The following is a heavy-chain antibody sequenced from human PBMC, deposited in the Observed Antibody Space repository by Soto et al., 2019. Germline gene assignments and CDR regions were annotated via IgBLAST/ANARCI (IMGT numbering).Heavy chain of an antibody. CDR3: ARDMSGCSSSDCYLSGWFDP. CDR1: GAPITSGAYS. J-gene: IGHJ5*02. Sequence: QLQLRESGSGLVKPSQTLSLTCTVSGAPITSGAYSWRWIRQPPGKGLAWIGFIYQSGSTHYNPSLNSRVTISVDRSKNHFSLQLTSLTAADTAVYYCARDMSGCSSSDCYLSGWFDPWGPGTLVTVSS. CDR2: IYQSGST. V-gene: IGHV4-30-2*01. D-gene: IGHD2-21*02.